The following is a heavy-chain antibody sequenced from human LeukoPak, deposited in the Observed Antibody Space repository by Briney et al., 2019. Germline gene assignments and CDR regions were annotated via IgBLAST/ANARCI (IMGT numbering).Heavy chain of an antibody. V-gene: IGHV3-23*01. J-gene: IGHJ4*02. D-gene: IGHD3-16*01. CDR3: AKARGDGDGTFDY. CDR1: GFTFSSSA. CDR2: ITVNDGST. Sequence: GGSLRLSCAASGFTFSSSAMTWVRQAPGKGLEWVSAITVNDGSTNSADSVKGRFTLSRDSSKNTLYLQLNSLRVEDTAVYYCAKARGDGDGTFDYWGQGTRATVS.